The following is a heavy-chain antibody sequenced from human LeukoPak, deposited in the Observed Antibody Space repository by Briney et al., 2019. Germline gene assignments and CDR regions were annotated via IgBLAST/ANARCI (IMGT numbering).Heavy chain of an antibody. J-gene: IGHJ4*02. V-gene: IGHV1-69*04. CDR2: IIPILGIA. CDR1: GGTFSSYA. D-gene: IGHD6-13*01. CDR3: ARAIAAAPTVDY. Sequence: GASAKVSCKASGGTFSSYAISWVRQAPGQGLEWMGRIIPILGIANYAQKFQGRVTITADKSTSTAYMELSSLRSEDTAVYYCARAIAAAPTVDYWGQETLVTVSS.